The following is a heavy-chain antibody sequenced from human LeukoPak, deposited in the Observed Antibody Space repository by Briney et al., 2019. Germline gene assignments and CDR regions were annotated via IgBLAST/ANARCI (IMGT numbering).Heavy chain of an antibody. CDR3: ARGLYGGNSGGLN. J-gene: IGHJ4*02. CDR2: INHSGST. CDR1: GGSFGGYY. Sequence: PSETLSLTCAVYGGSFGGYYWSWFRQPPGKGLEWIGEINHSGSTNYNPSLKSRVTISVDTSKNQFSLKLSSVTAADTAVYYCARGLYGGNSGGLNWGQGNLVTVSS. V-gene: IGHV4-34*01. D-gene: IGHD4-23*01.